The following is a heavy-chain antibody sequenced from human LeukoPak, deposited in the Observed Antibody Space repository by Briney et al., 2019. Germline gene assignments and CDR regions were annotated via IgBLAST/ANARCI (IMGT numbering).Heavy chain of an antibody. D-gene: IGHD1-1*01. J-gene: IGHJ5*02. CDR3: ARAMRWTSGPVELGWFDR. V-gene: IGHV4-59*01. CDR1: GDSFSDYY. Sequence: SGTLSLTCNFSGDSFSDYYWTWIRRPPGGRLEWIGHVYFRGTTKYNPSLKNRVSISVDTSKNQVYLTLSSVTPADTAVYYCARAMRWTSGPVELGWFDRWGQGTRVIVSS. CDR2: VYFRGTT.